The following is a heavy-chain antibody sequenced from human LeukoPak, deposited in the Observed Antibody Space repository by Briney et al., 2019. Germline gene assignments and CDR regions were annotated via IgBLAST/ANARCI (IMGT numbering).Heavy chain of an antibody. J-gene: IGHJ4*02. Sequence: PGGSLRLSCAASGFTFSSYSMNWVRQAPGKGLEWVSYISSSSSTIYYADSVKGRFTISRDNAKNSLYLQMNSLRAEDTAVYYCAKDLTMVRGVIIPRGFDYWGQGTLVTVSS. D-gene: IGHD3-10*01. V-gene: IGHV3-48*01. CDR1: GFTFSSYS. CDR2: ISSSSSTI. CDR3: AKDLTMVRGVIIPRGFDY.